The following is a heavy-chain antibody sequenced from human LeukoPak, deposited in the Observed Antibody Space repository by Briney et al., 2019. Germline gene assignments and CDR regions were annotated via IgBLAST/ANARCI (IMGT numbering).Heavy chain of an antibody. CDR2: IYYSGST. CDR3: ARGGATRFYFDY. D-gene: IGHD1-26*01. CDR1: GGSISSYY. J-gene: IGHJ4*02. Sequence: SETLSLTCTVSGGSISSYYWSWIRQPPGKRLEWIGYIYYSGSTNYNPSLKSRVAISVDTSKNQFSLKLSSVTAADTAVYYCARGGATRFYFDYWGQGTLVTVSS. V-gene: IGHV4-59*01.